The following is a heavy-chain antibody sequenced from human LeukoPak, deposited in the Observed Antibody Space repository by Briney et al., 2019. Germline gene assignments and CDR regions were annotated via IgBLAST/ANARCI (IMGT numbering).Heavy chain of an antibody. CDR2: ISGDGGST. V-gene: IGHV3-43*02. CDR1: GFTFDDYA. Sequence: GGSLRLSCAASGFTFDDYAMHWVRQAPGKGLEWVSLISGDGGSTYYADSVKGRFTISRDNSKNSLYLQMNSLRVEDTAVYYCATTLTRDSSGSYGALDYWGQGALVTVSS. J-gene: IGHJ4*02. CDR3: ATTLTRDSSGSYGALDY. D-gene: IGHD6-19*01.